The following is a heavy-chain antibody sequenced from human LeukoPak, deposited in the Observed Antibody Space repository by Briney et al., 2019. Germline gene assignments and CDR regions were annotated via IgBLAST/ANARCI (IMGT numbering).Heavy chain of an antibody. CDR3: ARVRITMVRGVTSPYYFDY. D-gene: IGHD3-10*01. V-gene: IGHV3-7*01. Sequence: GGSLRLSCAASGFTFSTYWMGWVRQAPGKGLEWVAKIKPDGSEKDHVDSVKGRFTISRDNAKNSLYLQMDSLRAEDTAVYYCARVRITMVRGVTSPYYFDYWGQGTLVTVSS. J-gene: IGHJ4*02. CDR1: GFTFSTYW. CDR2: IKPDGSEK.